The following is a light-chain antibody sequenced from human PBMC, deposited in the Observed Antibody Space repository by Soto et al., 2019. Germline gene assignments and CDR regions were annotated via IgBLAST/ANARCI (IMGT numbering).Light chain of an antibody. CDR1: QSVNSY. CDR2: DAS. CDR3: QQRSNWPPA. V-gene: IGKV3-11*01. J-gene: IGKJ4*01. Sequence: EIVLTQSPATLSLSPGERANLSCRASQSVNSYLAWYQQKPGQGPRLLIYDASNRATGIPARFSGSGSGTDFTLTISRLEPEDLAVYYCQQRSNWPPAFGGGTKVEIK.